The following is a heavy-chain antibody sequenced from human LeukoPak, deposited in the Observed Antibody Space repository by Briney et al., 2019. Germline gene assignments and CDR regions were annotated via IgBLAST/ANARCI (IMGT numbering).Heavy chain of an antibody. Sequence: SETLSLTCTVSGGSISSYYWSWIRQPPGKGLEWIGYIFSSGTTNYNPSLKSRVTISVDTSKNQFSLKLSSVTAADTAIYYCVRHYCSSTRCYSFSDGGQGTLVTVSS. CDR3: VRHYCSSTRCYSFSD. CDR1: GGSISSYY. V-gene: IGHV4-59*08. J-gene: IGHJ4*02. CDR2: IFSSGTT. D-gene: IGHD2-2*01.